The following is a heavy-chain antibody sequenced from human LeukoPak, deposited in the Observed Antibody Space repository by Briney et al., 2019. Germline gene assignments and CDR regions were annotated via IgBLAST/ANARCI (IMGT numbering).Heavy chain of an antibody. V-gene: IGHV4-34*01. Sequence: SETLSLTCAVYGGSFSGYYWSWIRQPPGKGLEWIGEIDHSGSTNYNPSLKSRVTISVDTSKNQFSLKLSSVTAADTAVYYCASGAPKVEMATKYYFDYWGQGTLVTVSS. CDR2: IDHSGST. D-gene: IGHD5-24*01. CDR1: GGSFSGYY. CDR3: ASGAPKVEMATKYYFDY. J-gene: IGHJ4*02.